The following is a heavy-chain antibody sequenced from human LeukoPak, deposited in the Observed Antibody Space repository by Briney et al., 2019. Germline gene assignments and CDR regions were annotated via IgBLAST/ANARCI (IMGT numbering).Heavy chain of an antibody. D-gene: IGHD3-10*01. CDR2: IYYSGST. CDR1: GGSISSYY. V-gene: IGHV4-59*01. J-gene: IGHJ4*02. Sequence: SSETLSLTCTVSGGSISSYYWSWIRQPPGKGLEWIGYIYYSGSTNYNPSLKSRVTISVDTTKNQFSLKLSSVTAADTAVYYCARDVRYYCGSGNVILFDYWGQGTLVTVSS. CDR3: ARDVRYYCGSGNVILFDY.